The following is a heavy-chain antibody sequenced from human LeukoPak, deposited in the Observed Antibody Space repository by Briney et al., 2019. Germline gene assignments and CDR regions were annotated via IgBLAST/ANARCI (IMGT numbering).Heavy chain of an antibody. J-gene: IGHJ4*02. CDR2: IRYDRSNK. CDR3: AKDPHSNPKLELPDY. CDR1: GFTFSSYG. V-gene: IGHV3-30*02. D-gene: IGHD1-7*01. Sequence: GGSLRLSCAASGFTFSSYGMHWVRQAPGKGLEWVAFIRYDRSNKYYADSVKGRFTISRDNSKNTLYLQMNSLRAEDTAVYYCAKDPHSNPKLELPDYWGQGTLVTVSS.